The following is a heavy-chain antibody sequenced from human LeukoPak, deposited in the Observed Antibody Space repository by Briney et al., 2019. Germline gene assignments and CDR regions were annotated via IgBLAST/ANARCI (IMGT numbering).Heavy chain of an antibody. CDR1: GTSITSYY. Sequence: PSETLSLTCTVSGTSITSYYWNWIRQAPGQGPEWIGYGHYSGNTKYNTPLKSRVTISVDTSKNQFSLSLSSVTAADTAVYFCAKWASDNRAFDLWGQGTLVTVSS. CDR3: AKWASDNRAFDL. D-gene: IGHD2-8*01. V-gene: IGHV4-59*08. CDR2: GHYSGNT. J-gene: IGHJ4*02.